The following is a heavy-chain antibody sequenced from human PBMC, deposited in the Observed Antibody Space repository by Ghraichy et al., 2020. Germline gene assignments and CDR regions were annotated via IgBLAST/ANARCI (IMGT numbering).Heavy chain of an antibody. J-gene: IGHJ2*01. D-gene: IGHD1-26*01. CDR2: VYYSGST. V-gene: IGHV4-59*01. CDR1: GGSISSYY. CDR3: ARALPSGGTYRAYWYFDL. Sequence: SETLSLTCTVSGGSISSYYWSWIRQPPGKKLEWIGYVYYSGSTIYNPFLNSRVTISLDASKNQFSLKLSSVTAADTAVYYCARALPSGGTYRAYWYFDLWGRGTLVTVSS.